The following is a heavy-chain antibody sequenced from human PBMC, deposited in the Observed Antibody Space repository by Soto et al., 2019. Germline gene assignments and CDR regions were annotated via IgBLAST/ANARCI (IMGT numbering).Heavy chain of an antibody. J-gene: IGHJ4*02. CDR2: IIPIFGTA. Sequence: QVQLVQSGAEVKKPGSSVKVSCKASGGTFSSYAISWVRQAPGQGLEWMGGIIPIFGTANYAQKFQGRVTXXAXEXXSTAYMELSSLRPEDTAVYYCAGVTDDSSGAKLNYWGQGTLVTVSS. CDR3: AGVTDDSSGAKLNY. CDR1: GGTFSSYA. D-gene: IGHD3-22*01. V-gene: IGHV1-69*12.